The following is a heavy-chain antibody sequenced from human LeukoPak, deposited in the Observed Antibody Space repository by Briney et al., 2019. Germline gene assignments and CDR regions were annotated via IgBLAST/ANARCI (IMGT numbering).Heavy chain of an antibody. D-gene: IGHD3-10*01. J-gene: IGHJ5*02. V-gene: IGHV1-2*04. CDR2: INPNSGGT. CDR1: GYTFTGYY. CDR3: ARVPGTMVRGAPRRNWFDP. Sequence: ASVKVSCKASGYTFTGYYMHWVRQAPGQGLEWMGWINPNSGGTNYAQKFQGWVTISVDTSKTQFSLKLSSVTAADTAVYYCARVPGTMVRGAPRRNWFDPWGQGALVTVSS.